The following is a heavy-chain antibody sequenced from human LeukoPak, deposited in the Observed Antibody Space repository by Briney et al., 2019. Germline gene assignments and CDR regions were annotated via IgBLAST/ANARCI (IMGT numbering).Heavy chain of an antibody. Sequence: KTSETLSLTCTGSGVSISSYYWSWIRQAPGKGLEWIGYIYNSGSTNYNPSRKSRVTISVDTPKNQFSLKLSSVTAADTAVYYCARGRIGVATDSFDYWGQGTLVTVSS. CDR3: ARGRIGVATDSFDY. J-gene: IGHJ4*02. CDR2: IYNSGST. V-gene: IGHV4-59*01. D-gene: IGHD6-19*01. CDR1: GVSISSYY.